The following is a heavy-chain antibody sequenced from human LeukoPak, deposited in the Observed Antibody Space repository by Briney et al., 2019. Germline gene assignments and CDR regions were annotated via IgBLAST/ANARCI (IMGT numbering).Heavy chain of an antibody. CDR2: ISSSSSYI. Sequence: GGSLRLSCAASGFTFSSYEMNWVRQAQGKGLEWVSSISSSSSYIYYADSVKGRFTISRDNAKNSLYLQMNSLRAEDTAVYYCARVVTDSSGYKGFDYWGQGTLVTVSS. D-gene: IGHD3-22*01. CDR3: ARVVTDSSGYKGFDY. CDR1: GFTFSSYE. V-gene: IGHV3-21*01. J-gene: IGHJ4*02.